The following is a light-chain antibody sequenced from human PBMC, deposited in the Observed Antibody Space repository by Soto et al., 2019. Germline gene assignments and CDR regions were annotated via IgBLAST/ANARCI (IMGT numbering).Light chain of an antibody. CDR3: QQRSNWPHT. CDR2: DAS. CDR1: QSVSSY. Sequence: EIVLTQSPDTLSSSPGERATLSRRASQSVSSYLAWYQQKPGQAPRLLIYDASNRATGIPARFSGSGSGADFTLSISSLEPEDFAVYYCQQRSNWPHTFGQGTKLEIK. V-gene: IGKV3-11*01. J-gene: IGKJ2*01.